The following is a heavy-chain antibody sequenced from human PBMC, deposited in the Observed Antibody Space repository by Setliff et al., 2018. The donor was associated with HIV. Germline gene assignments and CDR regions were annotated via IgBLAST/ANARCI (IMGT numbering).Heavy chain of an antibody. J-gene: IGHJ4*02. Sequence: PSETLSLTCTVSGGSIVSSSYYWGWIRQPPGKGLEWIGTMYYRGTTYNNPSLKSRVTFSADTSKNQFSLNLNSVTATDTAVYYCARQGLTMNRGVPGPILYYFDYWGPGILVTVSS. CDR2: MYYRGTT. CDR1: GGSIVSSSYY. CDR3: ARQGLTMNRGVPGPILYYFDY. V-gene: IGHV4-39*01. D-gene: IGHD3-10*01.